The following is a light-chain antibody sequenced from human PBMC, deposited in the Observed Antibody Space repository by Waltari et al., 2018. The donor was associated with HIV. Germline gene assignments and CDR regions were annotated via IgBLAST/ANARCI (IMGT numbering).Light chain of an antibody. CDR2: GVD. J-gene: IGLJ3*02. CDR1: TSDVGFYNL. V-gene: IGLV2-14*01. CDR3: SSYTNIDTLV. Sequence: QSALTQPASVSGSPGPSITISCTGTTSDVGFYNLVSWYRHRPGKAPQLVIYGVDSRPSGVSDRFSGSKSGNTASLTISTLQAEDEADYYCSSYTNIDTLVFGGGTKLTVL.